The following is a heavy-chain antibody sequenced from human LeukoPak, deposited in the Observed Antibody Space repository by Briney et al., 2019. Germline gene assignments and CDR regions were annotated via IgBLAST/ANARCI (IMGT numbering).Heavy chain of an antibody. CDR1: GFTFSSYS. Sequence: GGSLRLSCAASGFTFSSYSMNWVRQAPGKGLEWASSISSSSSYIYYADSVKGRFTISRGNAKNSLYLQMNSLRAEDTAVYYCASTMIVVGDAFDIWGQGTMVTVSS. CDR2: ISSSSSYI. CDR3: ASTMIVVGDAFDI. J-gene: IGHJ3*02. V-gene: IGHV3-21*01. D-gene: IGHD3-22*01.